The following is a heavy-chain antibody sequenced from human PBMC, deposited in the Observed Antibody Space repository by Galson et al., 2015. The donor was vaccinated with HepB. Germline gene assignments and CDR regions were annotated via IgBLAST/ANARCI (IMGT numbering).Heavy chain of an antibody. Sequence: SLRLSCAASGFTFNSYAMTWVRQAPGKGLEWVSVISSNSAIVDYADSVKGRFTISRDNANNSLYLQMNNLRTEDTALYYCAKDIGGSSWSSYYGLNVWGQGTTVTVSS. CDR2: ISSNSAIV. D-gene: IGHD6-13*01. V-gene: IGHV3-9*01. J-gene: IGHJ6*02. CDR1: GFTFNSYA. CDR3: AKDIGGSSWSSYYGLNV.